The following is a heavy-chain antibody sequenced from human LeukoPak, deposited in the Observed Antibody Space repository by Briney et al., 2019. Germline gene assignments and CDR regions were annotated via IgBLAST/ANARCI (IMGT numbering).Heavy chain of an antibody. CDR3: AKGSRRIVATSIGY. D-gene: IGHD5-12*01. Sequence: GGSLRLSCAASGFTFSSYWMSWVRQAPGKGLEWVANIKQDGSEKYYVDSVKGRFTISRDNAKNSLYLQMNSLRAEDTAVYYCAKGSRRIVATSIGYWGQGTLVTVSS. V-gene: IGHV3-7*03. J-gene: IGHJ4*02. CDR2: IKQDGSEK. CDR1: GFTFSSYW.